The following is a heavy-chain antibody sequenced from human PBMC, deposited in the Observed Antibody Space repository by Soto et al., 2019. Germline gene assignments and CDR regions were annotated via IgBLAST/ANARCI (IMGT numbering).Heavy chain of an antibody. V-gene: IGHV4-59*12. CDR1: GGSISSYY. CDR3: AQTYYDILTGYLDAFDI. D-gene: IGHD3-9*01. J-gene: IGHJ3*02. Sequence: SETLSLTCTVSGGSISSYYWSWIRQPPGKGLEWIGYIYYSGSTNYNPSLKSRVTISVDTSKNQFSLKLSSVTAADTAVYYCAQTYYDILTGYLDAFDIWGQGTMVTVSS. CDR2: IYYSGST.